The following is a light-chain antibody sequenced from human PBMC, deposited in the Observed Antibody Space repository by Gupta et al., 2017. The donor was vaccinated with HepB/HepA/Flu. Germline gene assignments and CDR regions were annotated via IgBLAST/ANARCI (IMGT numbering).Light chain of an antibody. J-gene: IGLJ3*02. CDR1: SSDVGAYNY. CDR3: TSYTRSSTRV. CDR2: DVA. Sequence: QSALTQPASVSGSPGQSITISCTGSSSDVGAYNYVSWYQQHPGKAPKLILYDVANRPSGVAHRFSGSKSGNTASLIISGLQAEDEADYYCTSYTRSSTRVFGGGTKLTVL. V-gene: IGLV2-14*03.